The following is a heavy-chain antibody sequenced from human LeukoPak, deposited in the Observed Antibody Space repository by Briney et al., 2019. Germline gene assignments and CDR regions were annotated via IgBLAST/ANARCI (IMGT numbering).Heavy chain of an antibody. J-gene: IGHJ3*02. Sequence: PSETLSLTCTVSGGSISSYSWSWIRQPPGKGLEWIGSIYYSGSTNYNPSLKSRGTMSVDTSKNQFSLKLSSVTAADTAVYYCARHGGESIVAMILHAFDIWGQGTMVTVSS. CDR3: ARHGGESIVAMILHAFDI. CDR1: GGSISSYS. V-gene: IGHV4-59*08. D-gene: IGHD5-12*01. CDR2: IYYSGST.